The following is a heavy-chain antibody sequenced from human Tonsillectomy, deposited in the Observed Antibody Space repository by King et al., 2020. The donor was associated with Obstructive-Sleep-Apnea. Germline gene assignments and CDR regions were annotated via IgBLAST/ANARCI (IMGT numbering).Heavy chain of an antibody. CDR2: ISATSQNT. J-gene: IGHJ5*02. CDR1: GYTFTSHG. D-gene: IGHD1-26*01. V-gene: IGHV1-18*01. Sequence: QLVQSGPEVKMPGASVKVSCKASGYTFTSHGINWVRQAPGQGLQWMGLISATSQNTNYAQNFRGRVTMTTDTSTSTAYMELRSLRSDDTAVYYCARDRSDTGSYYGFDPWGQGTLVTVAS. CDR3: ARDRSDTGSYYGFDP.